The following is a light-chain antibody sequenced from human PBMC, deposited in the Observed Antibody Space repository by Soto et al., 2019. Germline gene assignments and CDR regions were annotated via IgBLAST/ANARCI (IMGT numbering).Light chain of an antibody. CDR2: GAS. CDR1: QSVSSSY. CDR3: QQYGSSRT. V-gene: IGKV3-20*01. J-gene: IGKJ1*01. Sequence: EIVLTQSPGTLSLSPGERATLSCRASQSVSSSYLAWYQQKPGQAHRLLIYGASSRATGIPDRFSGSGSGTDFTLTISRLEPEDCAVYYCQQYGSSRTFGQGTKVEI.